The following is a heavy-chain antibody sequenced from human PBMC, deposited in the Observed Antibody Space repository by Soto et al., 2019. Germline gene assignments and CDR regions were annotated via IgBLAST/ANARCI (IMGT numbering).Heavy chain of an antibody. CDR2: IIPIFGTA. J-gene: IGHJ6*02. CDR3: ASKLAVAGPAYYYYGMDV. CDR1: GGTFSSYA. D-gene: IGHD6-19*01. V-gene: IGHV1-69*13. Sequence: GGSVKVSCKASGGTFSSYAISWVRQAPGQGLEWMGGIIPIFGTANYAQKFQGRVTITADESTSTAYMELSSLRSEDTAVYYCASKLAVAGPAYYYYGMDVWGQGTTVTVSS.